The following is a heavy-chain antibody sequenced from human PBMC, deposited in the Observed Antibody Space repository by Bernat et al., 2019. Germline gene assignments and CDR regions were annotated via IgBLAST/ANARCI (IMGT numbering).Heavy chain of an antibody. CDR3: ARQARVVVINDVFDI. D-gene: IGHD3-22*01. CDR1: GGSISSSSYY. V-gene: IGHV4-39*01. J-gene: IGHJ3*02. Sequence: QLQLQESGPGLVKPSETLSLTCTVSGGSISSSSYYWGWIRQPPGKGLEWIGSIYYSGSTYYNPSLKSRVTISVDTSKNQFSLKLSSVTAADTAVYYCARQARVVVINDVFDIWGQGTMVTVSS. CDR2: IYYSGST.